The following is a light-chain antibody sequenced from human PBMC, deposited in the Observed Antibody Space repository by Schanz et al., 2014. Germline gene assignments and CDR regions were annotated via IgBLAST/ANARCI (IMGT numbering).Light chain of an antibody. CDR3: QQSYNTVRT. CDR2: GAS. V-gene: IGKV1-39*01. Sequence: SQLTQSPSSLSASVGDIVTLTCRASEDIRTYLAWYQQKPGKAPKVLIYGASSLIGGVPSKFSGSGSGTEFTLTISSLQPEDIATYYCQQSYNTVRTFGQGTKLEI. CDR1: EDIRTY. J-gene: IGKJ2*02.